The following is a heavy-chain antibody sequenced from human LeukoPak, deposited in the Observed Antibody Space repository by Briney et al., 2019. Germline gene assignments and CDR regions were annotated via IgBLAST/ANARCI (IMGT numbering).Heavy chain of an antibody. CDR2: IKSKTDGGTT. CDR3: TTDPGTIFGVVHFDY. V-gene: IGHV3-15*01. CDR1: GFTFSSYA. J-gene: IGHJ4*02. D-gene: IGHD3-3*01. Sequence: GGSLRLSCAASGFTFSSYAMSWVRQAPGKGLEWVGRIKSKTDGGTTDYAAPVKGRFTISRDDSKNTLYLQMNSLKTEDTAVYYCTTDPGTIFGVVHFDYWGQGTLVTVSS.